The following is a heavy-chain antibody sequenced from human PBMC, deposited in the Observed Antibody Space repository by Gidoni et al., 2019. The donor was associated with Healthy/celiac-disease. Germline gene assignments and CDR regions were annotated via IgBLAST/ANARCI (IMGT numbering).Heavy chain of an antibody. D-gene: IGHD2-15*01. Sequence: EVQLVESGGGLVKPGGSLRLSCAASGFTFSRYSMNWVRQAPGKGLELVSSISSGSSYIYYADSVKGRFTISRDNAKNSLYLQMNSLRAEDTAVYYCARITVVTGIDYWGQGTLVTVSS. CDR2: ISSGSSYI. CDR1: GFTFSRYS. J-gene: IGHJ4*02. CDR3: ARITVVTGIDY. V-gene: IGHV3-21*01.